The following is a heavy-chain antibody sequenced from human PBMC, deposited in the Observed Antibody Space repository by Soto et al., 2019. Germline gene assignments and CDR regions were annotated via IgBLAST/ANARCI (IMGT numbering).Heavy chain of an antibody. D-gene: IGHD3-3*01. CDR2: ISYDGSNK. CDR3: AKDNGRRFLEWLPDY. Sequence: QVQLVESGGGVVQPGRSLRLSCAASGFTFSSYGMHWVRQAPGKGLEWVAVISYDGSNKYYADSVKGRFTISRDNAKNTLDLQMNSLGAEDTAVYYCAKDNGRRFLEWLPDYWGQGTLVTVSS. V-gene: IGHV3-30*18. CDR1: GFTFSSYG. J-gene: IGHJ4*02.